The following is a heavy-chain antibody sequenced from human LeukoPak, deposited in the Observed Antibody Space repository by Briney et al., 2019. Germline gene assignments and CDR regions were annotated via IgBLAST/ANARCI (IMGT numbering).Heavy chain of an antibody. CDR3: ARGDYGDYWVFDY. J-gene: IGHJ4*02. CDR2: ISHTGST. CDR1: GGSFSGYY. V-gene: IGHV4-34*01. Sequence: PSETLSLTCAVYGGSFSGYYWGWIRQSPGMGLDWIGSISHTGSTYHNPSLKSRVTISVDTSKNQFSLGLTSVTAADTAVYYCARGDYGDYWVFDYWGQGTLVTVSS. D-gene: IGHD4-17*01.